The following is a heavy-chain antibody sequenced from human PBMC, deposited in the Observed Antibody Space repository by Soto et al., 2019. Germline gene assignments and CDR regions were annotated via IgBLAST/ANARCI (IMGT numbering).Heavy chain of an antibody. J-gene: IGHJ6*03. V-gene: IGHV3-11*01. Sequence: QVQLVESGGGLVKPGGSLRLSCAASGFTFSDYYMSWIRQAPGKGLEWVSYISSGGSPIYYTDSVKGRFTISRDNAENSLYLQMNSLRAEDTAVYYCARDPLYCSGGNCYSAGKDHYYYYMDVWGKGTTVTVSS. CDR3: ARDPLYCSGGNCYSAGKDHYYYYMDV. D-gene: IGHD2-15*01. CDR1: GFTFSDYY. CDR2: ISSGGSPI.